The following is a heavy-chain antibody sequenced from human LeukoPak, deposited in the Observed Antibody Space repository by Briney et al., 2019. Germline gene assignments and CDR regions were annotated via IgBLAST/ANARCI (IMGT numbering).Heavy chain of an antibody. D-gene: IGHD3-10*01. J-gene: IGHJ3*02. CDR1: GGSISSSSYY. V-gene: IGHV4-39*07. Sequence: PSETLSLTCTVSGGSISSSSYYWGWIRQPPGKGLEWIGSIYYSGSTYYNPSLKSRVTISVDTSKNQFSLKLSSVTAADTAVYYCARDRVDYYGSGSYYREEWAFDIWGQGTMVTVSS. CDR3: ARDRVDYYGSGSYYREEWAFDI. CDR2: IYYSGST.